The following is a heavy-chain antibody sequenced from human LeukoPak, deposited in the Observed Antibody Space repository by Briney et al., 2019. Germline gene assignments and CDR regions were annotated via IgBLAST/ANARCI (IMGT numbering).Heavy chain of an antibody. CDR1: GINFRGYW. V-gene: IGHV3-7*01. CDR2: MKQDGSEK. CDR3: ARDLGHTCYDLYDY. D-gene: IGHD5-12*01. J-gene: IGHJ4*02. Sequence: GESLRLSCAVSGINFRGYWMAWVRQAPGKGLEWVANMKQDGSEKYYVDSVKGRFTISRDNAKNSLYLEMNSLRVEGTAVYYCARDLGHTCYDLYDYWGQGTLITVSS.